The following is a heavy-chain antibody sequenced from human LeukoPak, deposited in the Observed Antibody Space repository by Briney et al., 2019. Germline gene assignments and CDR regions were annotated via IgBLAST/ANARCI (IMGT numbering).Heavy chain of an antibody. CDR1: GYTFTGYY. CDR2: INPNSGGT. D-gene: IGHD3-9*01. Sequence: ASVKVSCKASGYTFTGYYMHRVRQAPGQGLEWMGWINPNSGGTNYAQKFQGWVTMTRDTSISTAYMELSRLRSDDTAVYYCARGERYFDWLLDYWGQGTLVTVSS. J-gene: IGHJ4*02. V-gene: IGHV1-2*04. CDR3: ARGERYFDWLLDY.